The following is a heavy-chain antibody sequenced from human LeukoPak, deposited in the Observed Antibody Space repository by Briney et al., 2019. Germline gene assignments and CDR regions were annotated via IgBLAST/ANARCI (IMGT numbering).Heavy chain of an antibody. CDR1: GFTFSSYA. J-gene: IGHJ3*02. D-gene: IGHD1-26*01. CDR3: ARAGGSYYGIAFDI. CDR2: IKEDGSEK. Sequence: GGSLRLSCAASGFTFSSYAMSWVRQAPGKGLEWVANIKEDGSEKYYVDSVKGRFTISRDNAKNSLYLQMNSLRAEDTAVYYCARAGGSYYGIAFDIWGQGTMVTVSS. V-gene: IGHV3-7*01.